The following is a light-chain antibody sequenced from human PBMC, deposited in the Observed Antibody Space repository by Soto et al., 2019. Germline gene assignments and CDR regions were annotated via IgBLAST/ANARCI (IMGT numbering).Light chain of an antibody. J-gene: IGLJ2*01. CDR2: LNSDGSH. CDR1: SGHSNYA. CDR3: QTWGSGIVV. V-gene: IGLV4-69*01. Sequence: QPVPTQSPSASASLGASVKPTCTLSSGHSNYAIAWHQQQSEKGPRYLMKLNSDGSHSKGDGIPDRFSGSSSGAERYLTISSLQSEDEADYYCQTWGSGIVVFGGRTKLTV.